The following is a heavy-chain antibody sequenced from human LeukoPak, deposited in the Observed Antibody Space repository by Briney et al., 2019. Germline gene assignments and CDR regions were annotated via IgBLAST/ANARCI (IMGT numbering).Heavy chain of an antibody. CDR2: INPSGGST. V-gene: IGHV1-46*01. Sequence: ASVKVSCKASGYTFTSYYMHWVRQAPGEGLEWMGIINPSGGSTSYAQKFQGRVTMTRDMSTSTVYMELSSLRSEATAVYYCARVAAEVVGVPGAIGFGWLRRDYYYMDVWGKGTTVTVSS. D-gene: IGHD2-2*02. CDR3: ARVAAEVVGVPGAIGFGWLRRDYYYMDV. CDR1: GYTFTSYY. J-gene: IGHJ6*03.